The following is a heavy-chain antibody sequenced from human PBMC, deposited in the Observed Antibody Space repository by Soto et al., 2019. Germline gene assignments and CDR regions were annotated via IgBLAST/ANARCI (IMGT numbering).Heavy chain of an antibody. CDR3: ARALGYCSSTSCLNYGMDV. J-gene: IGHJ6*02. CDR1: GGSVSSGSYY. D-gene: IGHD2-2*01. CDR2: IYYSGST. V-gene: IGHV4-61*01. Sequence: SETLSLTCTVSGGSVSSGSYYWSWIRQPPGKGLEWIGYIYYSGSTNYNPSLKSRVTISVDTSKNQFSLKLSSVTAADTAVYYCARALGYCSSTSCLNYGMDVWGQGTTVTVSS.